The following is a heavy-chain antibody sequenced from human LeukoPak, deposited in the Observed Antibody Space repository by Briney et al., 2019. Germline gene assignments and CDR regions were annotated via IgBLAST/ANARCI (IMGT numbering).Heavy chain of an antibody. J-gene: IGHJ3*02. CDR3: ARKGGIYCNDGCFHDAFDI. Sequence: GGSLRLSCAASGFMFNNYWMNSVRQAPGKGLEWVANINGDGSESHSVDSVEGRFTISRDNAKNSLYLQMNSLRGEDTAVYYCARKGGIYCNDGCFHDAFDIWGQGTTVTVSS. V-gene: IGHV3-7*02. CDR1: GFMFNNYW. D-gene: IGHD2/OR15-2a*01. CDR2: INGDGSES.